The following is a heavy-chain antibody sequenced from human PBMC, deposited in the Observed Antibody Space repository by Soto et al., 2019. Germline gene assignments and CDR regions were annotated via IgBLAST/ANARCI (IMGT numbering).Heavy chain of an antibody. D-gene: IGHD1-7*01. J-gene: IGHJ5*02. V-gene: IGHV3-48*03. Sequence: PGGSLRLSCAASGFTFSSYEMNWVRQAPGKGLEWVSYISSSGSTIYYADSVKGRFTISRDNAKNSLYLQMNSLRAEDTAVYYCARVIIGLELPFDPWGQGTLVTVSS. CDR2: ISSSGSTI. CDR1: GFTFSSYE. CDR3: ARVIIGLELPFDP.